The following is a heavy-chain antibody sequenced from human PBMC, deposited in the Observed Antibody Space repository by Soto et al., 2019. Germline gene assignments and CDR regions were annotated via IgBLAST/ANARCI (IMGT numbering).Heavy chain of an antibody. CDR1: GGSISSSNW. V-gene: IGHV4-4*02. CDR2: IYHSGST. J-gene: IGHJ4*02. D-gene: IGHD6-19*01. Sequence: SETLSLTCAVSGGSISSSNWWSWVRQPPGKGLEWIGEIYHSGSTNYNPSLKSRVTISVDKSKNQFSLKLSSVTAADTAVYYCARAPRAVAGTRYFDYWGQGTLVTVSS. CDR3: ARAPRAVAGTRYFDY.